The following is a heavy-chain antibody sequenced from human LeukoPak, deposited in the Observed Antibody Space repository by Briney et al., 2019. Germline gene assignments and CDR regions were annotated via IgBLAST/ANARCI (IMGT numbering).Heavy chain of an antibody. D-gene: IGHD3-3*01. Sequence: GGSLRLSCAASGFTFGYYWMHWVRQAPGKGLMWVSRINTDGSGSSYADSVKGRFTISRDNAKNTLYLQMTSLRAEDTAVYYCASDTTIFYAFDIWGQGTMVTVSS. V-gene: IGHV3-74*01. CDR1: GFTFGYYW. J-gene: IGHJ3*02. CDR2: INTDGSGS. CDR3: ASDTTIFYAFDI.